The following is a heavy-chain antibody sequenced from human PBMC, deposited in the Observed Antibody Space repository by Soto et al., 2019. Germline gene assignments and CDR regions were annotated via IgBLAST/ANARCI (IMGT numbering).Heavy chain of an antibody. CDR1: GFTFSSYG. CDR3: ARDQQYYDSVWGGLYY. CDR2: IWYDGSHK. D-gene: IGHD3-16*01. Sequence: QVQLVESGGGVVQPGRSLRLSCAESGFTFSSYGMHWVRQAPGKGLEWVAVIWYDGSHKDYAHSVKGRFTISRDKSKNTRYRQMNSRSAEDTAVYYGARDQQYYDSVWGGLYYWGQGTLVTVSS. J-gene: IGHJ4*02. V-gene: IGHV3-33*01.